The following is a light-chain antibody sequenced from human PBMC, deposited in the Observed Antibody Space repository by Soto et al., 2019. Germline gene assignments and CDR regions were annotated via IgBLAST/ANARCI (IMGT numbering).Light chain of an antibody. J-gene: IGKJ5*01. CDR2: GAS. V-gene: IGKV3-15*01. CDR3: QQYDTWPSIT. CDR1: QSVRTK. Sequence: EIVMTQSPATLSVSPGEGATPSCRASQSVRTKLAWYQQKAGQAPRLLIYGASTRATGVSDRFSGSGSGTEYTLTISNLQSEDFAVYYCQQYDTWPSITFGQGTRLEIK.